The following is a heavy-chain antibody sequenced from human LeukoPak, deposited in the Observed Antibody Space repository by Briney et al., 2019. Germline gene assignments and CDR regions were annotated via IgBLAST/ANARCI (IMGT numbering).Heavy chain of an antibody. CDR3: ARDVVGYSYGRYYFDY. V-gene: IGHV3-48*01. Sequence: GGSLRLSCAASGFTFSSYSMNWVRQAPGKGLEWVSYISSSSSTIYYADSVKGRFTISRDNAKNSLYLQTNSLRAEDTAVYYCARDVVGYSYGRYYFDYWGQGTLVTVSS. D-gene: IGHD5-18*01. J-gene: IGHJ4*02. CDR2: ISSSSSTI. CDR1: GFTFSSYS.